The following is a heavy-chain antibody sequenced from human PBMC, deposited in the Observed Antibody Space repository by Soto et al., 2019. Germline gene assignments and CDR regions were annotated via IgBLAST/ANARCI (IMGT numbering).Heavy chain of an antibody. V-gene: IGHV4-39*07. D-gene: IGHD3-10*01. CDR1: GGSISSSTYY. Sequence: PSETLSLTCTVSGGSISSSTYYWGWIRQPPGKGLEWIGSIYYSGNTYYNPSLKSRVTISVDTSKNQFSLKLSSVTAADTAVYYCARTMVRGPPFDPWGQGTLVTVSS. CDR2: IYYSGNT. CDR3: ARTMVRGPPFDP. J-gene: IGHJ5*02.